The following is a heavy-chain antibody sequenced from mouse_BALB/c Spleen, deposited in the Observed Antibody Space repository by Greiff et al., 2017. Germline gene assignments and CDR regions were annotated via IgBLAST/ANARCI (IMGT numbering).Heavy chain of an antibody. CDR2: ISSGSSTI. CDR1: GFTFSSFG. D-gene: IGHD2-10*02. V-gene: IGHV5-17*02. Sequence: EVQLVESGGGLVQPGGSRKLSCAASGFTFSSFGMHWVRQAPEKGLEWVAYISSGSSTIYYADTVKGRFTISRDNPKNTLFLQMTSLRSEDTAMYYCARSQYGNYGAMDYWGQGTSVTVSS. J-gene: IGHJ4*01. CDR3: ARSQYGNYGAMDY.